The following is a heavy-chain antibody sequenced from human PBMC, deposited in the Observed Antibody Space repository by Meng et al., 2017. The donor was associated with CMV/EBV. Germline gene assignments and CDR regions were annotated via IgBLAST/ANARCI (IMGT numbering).Heavy chain of an antibody. J-gene: IGHJ5*02. Sequence: FSSYTISWVRQAPGEGLEWMGRIIPILGIANYAQKFQGRVTVTADKSTSRAYMELSSLRSEDTAVYYCARDPKYWSSTSCPVAGWFDPWGQGTLVTVSS. V-gene: IGHV1-69*04. CDR3: ARDPKYWSSTSCPVAGWFDP. CDR2: IIPILGIA. D-gene: IGHD2-2*01. CDR1: FSSYT.